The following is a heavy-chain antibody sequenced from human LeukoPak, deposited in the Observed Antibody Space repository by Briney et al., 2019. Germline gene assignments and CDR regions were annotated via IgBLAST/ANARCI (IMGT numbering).Heavy chain of an antibody. CDR1: GGTFSSYA. V-gene: IGHV1-69*13. CDR3: ARDIAVAGTRDAFDI. J-gene: IGHJ3*02. D-gene: IGHD6-19*01. CDR2: IIPIFGTA. Sequence: ASVKVSCKASGGTFSSYAISWVRQAPGQGLEWMGGIIPIFGTANCAQKFQGRVTITADESTSTAYMELSSLRPEDTAVYYCARDIAVAGTRDAFDIWGQGTMVTVSS.